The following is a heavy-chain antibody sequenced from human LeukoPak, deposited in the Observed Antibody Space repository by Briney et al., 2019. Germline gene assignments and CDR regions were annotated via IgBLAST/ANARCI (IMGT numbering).Heavy chain of an antibody. J-gene: IGHJ5*02. Sequence: PGGSLRLSCAASGFTVSSNYMSWVRQAPGKGLEWVSVIYSGGSTYYADSVKGRFTISRHNSKNTLYLQMNSLRAEDTAVYYCASHRLWFGEPSSNWFDPWGQGTLVTVSS. CDR2: IYSGGST. D-gene: IGHD3-10*01. V-gene: IGHV3-53*04. CDR1: GFTVSSNY. CDR3: ASHRLWFGEPSSNWFDP.